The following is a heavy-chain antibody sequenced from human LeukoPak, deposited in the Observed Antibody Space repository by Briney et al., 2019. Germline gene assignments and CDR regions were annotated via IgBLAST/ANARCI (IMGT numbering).Heavy chain of an antibody. V-gene: IGHV3-23*01. CDR1: GFTFSSYA. J-gene: IGHJ4*02. D-gene: IGHD5-18*01. CDR3: AKGGYSYCQDGFDY. Sequence: GGALRLSCAASGFTFSSYAMSGVRQAPGKGREGVSAISGSGGSTYYADSVKGRFTISRDNSKNTLYLQMNSLRAEDTAVYYCAKGGYSYCQDGFDYWGQGTLVTVSS. CDR2: ISGSGGST.